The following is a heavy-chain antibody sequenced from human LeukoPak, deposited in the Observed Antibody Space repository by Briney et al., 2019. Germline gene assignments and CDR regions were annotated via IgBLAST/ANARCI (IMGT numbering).Heavy chain of an antibody. CDR3: AKESSTYGGSYSGY. CDR2: ISGSGGST. CDR1: RFTFSIYA. J-gene: IGHJ4*02. D-gene: IGHD1-26*01. V-gene: IGHV3-23*01. Sequence: GGSLRLSCAAARFTFSIYAMSWVRQAPGKGLEWVSTISGSGGSTYYADSVKGRFTISRDNSKNTLYLQMNSLRAEDTAVYYCAKESSTYGGSYSGYWGQGSLVTVSS.